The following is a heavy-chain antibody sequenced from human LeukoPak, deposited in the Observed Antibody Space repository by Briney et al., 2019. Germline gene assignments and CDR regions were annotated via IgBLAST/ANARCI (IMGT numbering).Heavy chain of an antibody. J-gene: IGHJ5*02. CDR3: TRGAAGTGVWFDP. V-gene: IGHV4-39*07. CDR1: GGSLSSSYYY. CDR2: IYSSGTT. D-gene: IGHD6-13*01. Sequence: SESLCLMRAVSGGSLSSSYYYWGWIRQPPGKVLGWIGRIYSSGTTYYNPSLKRRVTISVDTSKNQYSLKLSPVTAADTAEYYCTRGAAGTGVWFDPWGQGTLVTVSS.